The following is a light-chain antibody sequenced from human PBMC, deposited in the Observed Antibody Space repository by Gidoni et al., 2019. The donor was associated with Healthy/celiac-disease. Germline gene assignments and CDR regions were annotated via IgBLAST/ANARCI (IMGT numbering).Light chain of an antibody. CDR2: QDS. CDR1: KLGDKY. Sequence: SYDLTQPPSGSVSPGQTASITCSGDKLGDKYACWYQQKPGQSSVLVIYQDSKRPSGIPERFSGSNSGNTATLTISGTQAMDEADYYCQAWDSSTVVFGGGTKLTVL. J-gene: IGLJ2*01. CDR3: QAWDSSTVV. V-gene: IGLV3-1*01.